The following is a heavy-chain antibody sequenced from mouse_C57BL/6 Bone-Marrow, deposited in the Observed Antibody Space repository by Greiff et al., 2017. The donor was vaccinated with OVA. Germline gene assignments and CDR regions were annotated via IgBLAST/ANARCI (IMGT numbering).Heavy chain of an antibody. CDR1: GFNIKDDN. Sequence: VQLQQSGAELVRPGASVKLSCTASGFNIKDDNMHWVKQRPEQGLEWIGWIDPENGDTEYASKFQGKATITADTSSNTAYLQLSSLTSEDTAVYYCTTRYFDVWGTGTTVTVSS. V-gene: IGHV14-4*01. CDR3: TTRYFDV. CDR2: IDPENGDT. J-gene: IGHJ1*03.